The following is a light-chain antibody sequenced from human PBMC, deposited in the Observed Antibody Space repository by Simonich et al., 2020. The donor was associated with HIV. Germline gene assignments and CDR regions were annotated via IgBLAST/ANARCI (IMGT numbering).Light chain of an antibody. CDR3: MQSIQHPKT. CDR1: QSLLYSNGYNY. Sequence: DIVLTQSPLSLPVTPGESASISCRSSQSLLYSNGYNYLDWYLQKPGQSPKLLIYEVSNRFTGVPDRFSGSGSGTDFTLKISRVEAEDVGVYYCMQSIQHPKTFGQGTKVEIK. J-gene: IGKJ1*01. CDR2: EVS. V-gene: IGKV2D-29*02.